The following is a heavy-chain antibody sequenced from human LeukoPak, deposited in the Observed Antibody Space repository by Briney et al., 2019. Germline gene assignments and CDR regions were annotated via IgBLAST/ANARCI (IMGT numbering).Heavy chain of an antibody. V-gene: IGHV3-21*01. CDR2: IRSSSSCK. CDR1: GFPFSIYS. J-gene: IGHJ6*02. Sequence: GGSLRLSCAASGFPFSIYSMNWVRQAPGRGLVWVSSIRSSSSCKYYADSVKGRFNISRDNAKNSLYLQMNSLRAEDTAVNYCARGQYGIDVWGQGTTVTVSS. CDR3: ARGQYGIDV.